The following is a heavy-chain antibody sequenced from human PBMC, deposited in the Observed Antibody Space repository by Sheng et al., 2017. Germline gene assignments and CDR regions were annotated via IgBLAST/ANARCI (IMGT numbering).Heavy chain of an antibody. V-gene: IGHV3-74*01. CDR1: GFTFSNYW. CDR2: VNSDGSVT. J-gene: IGHJ5*02. D-gene: IGHD2-21*01. CDR3: AREGGDLLRWWGGDSPPYKWFDP. Sequence: DVQLVESGGGLVQPGGSLRLSCAASGFTFSNYWMHWVRPSSRKGLVWVSRVNSDGSVTGYADSVNGRFTISRDNAKNTLSSANEPSESEDTGVYYCAREGGDLLRWWGGDSPPYKWFDPWGQGTLGSPSPQ.